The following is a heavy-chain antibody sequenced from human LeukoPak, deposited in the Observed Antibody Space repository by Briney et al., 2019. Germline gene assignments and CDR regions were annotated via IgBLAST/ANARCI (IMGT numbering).Heavy chain of an antibody. CDR1: GGSIGSGGYY. D-gene: IGHD2-15*01. V-gene: IGHV4-31*03. J-gene: IGHJ3*02. CDR3: AREFRYCSGGSCYSVAFDI. CDR2: IYYSGST. Sequence: PSETLSLTCTVSGGSIGSGGYYWSWIRQHPGKGLEWIGYIYYSGSTYYNPSLKSRVTISVDTSKNQFSLKLSSVTAADTAVYYCAREFRYCSGGSCYSVAFDIWGQGTMVTVSS.